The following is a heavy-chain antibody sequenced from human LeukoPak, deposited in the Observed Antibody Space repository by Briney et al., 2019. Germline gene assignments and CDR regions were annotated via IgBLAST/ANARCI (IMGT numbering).Heavy chain of an antibody. Sequence: GGSLRLSCAASGFTFSSYAMSWVRQAPGKGLEWVSAISGSGGSTYYADSVKGRFTISRDNSKNTLYLQMNSLRAEDTAVYYCAKINYYDSSGYYLVLDYWGQGTLVTVSS. CDR2: ISGSGGST. D-gene: IGHD3-22*01. CDR1: GFTFSSYA. V-gene: IGHV3-23*01. J-gene: IGHJ4*02. CDR3: AKINYYDSSGYYLVLDY.